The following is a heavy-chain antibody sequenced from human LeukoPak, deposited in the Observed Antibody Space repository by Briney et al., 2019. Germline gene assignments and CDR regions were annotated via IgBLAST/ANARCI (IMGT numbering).Heavy chain of an antibody. CDR2: INHKEST. V-gene: IGHV4-34*01. CDR3: ARGMARGFINTSYYYYYMDV. Sequence: NPSETLSLTCAVYGGSFSGYYWSWIRQPPGKGLEWIGEINHKESTNYSPSLKSRVTISIDTSKNQFSLKLSSVTAADTAVYYCARGMARGFINTSYYYYYMDVWGEGATVTVSS. D-gene: IGHD3-10*01. J-gene: IGHJ6*03. CDR1: GGSFSGYY.